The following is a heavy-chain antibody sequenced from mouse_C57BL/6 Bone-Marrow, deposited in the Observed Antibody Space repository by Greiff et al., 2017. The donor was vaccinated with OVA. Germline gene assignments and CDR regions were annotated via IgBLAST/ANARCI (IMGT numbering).Heavy chain of an antibody. CDR1: GFTIKDDY. Sequence: VQLQQSGAELVRPGASVKLSCTASGFTIKDDYMHWVKQRPEQGLEWIGWIDPENGDTEYASKFQGKATITADTSSNTAYLQLSSLTSEDTAVYYCTTWGTTVVAPYAMDYWGQGTSVTVSS. D-gene: IGHD1-1*01. CDR3: TTWGTTVVAPYAMDY. J-gene: IGHJ4*01. V-gene: IGHV14-4*01. CDR2: IDPENGDT.